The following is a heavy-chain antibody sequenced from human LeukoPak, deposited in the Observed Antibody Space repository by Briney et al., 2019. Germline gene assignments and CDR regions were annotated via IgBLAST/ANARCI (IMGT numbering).Heavy chain of an antibody. CDR1: GGSVSSGSYY. J-gene: IGHJ5*02. V-gene: IGHV4-61*01. CDR3: ARAPGVLGYCSGTSCYAEGSGWFYP. CDR2: IYYSGST. D-gene: IGHD2-2*01. Sequence: SETLSLTCTVSGGSVSSGSYYWSWIRQPPGKGLEWIGYIYYSGSTNYNPSLKSRVTMSVDTSKNQFSLKLSSVTAADTAVYYCARAPGVLGYCSGTSCYAEGSGWFYPWGQGTLVTVSS.